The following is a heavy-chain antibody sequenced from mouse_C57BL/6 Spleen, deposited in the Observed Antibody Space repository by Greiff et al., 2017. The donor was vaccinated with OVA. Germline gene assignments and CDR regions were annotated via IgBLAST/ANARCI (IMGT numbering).Heavy chain of an antibody. CDR1: GFTFSSYG. CDR3: ATGGSSYRYFDV. Sequence: EVQGVESGGDLVKPGGSLKLSCAASGFTFSSYGMSWVRQTPDKRLEWVATISSGGSYTYYPDSVKGRFTISRDNAKNTLYLQMSSLKSEDTAMYYCATGGSSYRYFDVWGTGTTVTVSS. D-gene: IGHD1-1*01. V-gene: IGHV5-6*01. CDR2: ISSGGSYT. J-gene: IGHJ1*03.